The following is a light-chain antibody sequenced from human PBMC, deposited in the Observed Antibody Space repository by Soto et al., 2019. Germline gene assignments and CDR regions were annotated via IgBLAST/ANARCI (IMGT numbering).Light chain of an antibody. CDR1: QDISSY. CDR3: QPLNNHPLT. V-gene: IGKV1-9*01. Sequence: DIQLTQSPSSLSASVGDRVTITCRASQDISSYLAWYQQKPGQAPNLLIHAISRLPSGVPSRFSGSGSGTDFPPAINSLLPEDFATYCRQPLNNHPLTFGGGTKVEIK. J-gene: IGKJ4*01. CDR2: AIS.